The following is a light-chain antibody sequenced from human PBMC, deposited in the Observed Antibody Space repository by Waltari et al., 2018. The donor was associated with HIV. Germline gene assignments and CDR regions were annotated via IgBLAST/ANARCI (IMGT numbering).Light chain of an antibody. CDR3: LQDFIFPYT. CDR1: QDIAKE. J-gene: IGKJ2*01. V-gene: IGKV1-6*01. CDR2: VAS. Sequence: AIQMTQSPSSLSASVGDRVTITCRAIQDIAKELSWYQHKPGRAPTLLIYVASTLQSGVSSRFSGSCSGTYFTLTISSLQPEDFATYYCLQDFIFPYTFGQGTSLDIK.